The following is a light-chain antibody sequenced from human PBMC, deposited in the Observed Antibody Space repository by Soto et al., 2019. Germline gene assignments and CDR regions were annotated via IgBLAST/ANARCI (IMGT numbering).Light chain of an antibody. CDR1: QSVGSW. J-gene: IGKJ1*01. CDR3: EQYISDPWT. CDR2: KVS. Sequence: DIQMTQSPSTLSASVGDRVTITCRASQSVGSWLAWFQQKAGNAPKVLIYKVSSLESGDPSRFSRSGSGTEFTLTISSLQPDDFETYYCEQYISDPWTFGQGTRVEIK. V-gene: IGKV1-5*03.